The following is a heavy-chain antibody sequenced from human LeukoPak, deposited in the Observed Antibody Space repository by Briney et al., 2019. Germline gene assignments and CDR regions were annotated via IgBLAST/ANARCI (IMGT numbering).Heavy chain of an antibody. CDR2: IYYSGST. Sequence: PSETLSLTCTVSGGSISSYYWSWIRQPPGKGLEWIGYIYYSGSTNYNPSLKGRVTISVDTSKNQFSLKLSSVTAADTAVYYCARARTYSSSWYFDYWGQGTLVTVSS. D-gene: IGHD6-13*01. V-gene: IGHV4-59*08. J-gene: IGHJ4*02. CDR3: ARARTYSSSWYFDY. CDR1: GGSISSYY.